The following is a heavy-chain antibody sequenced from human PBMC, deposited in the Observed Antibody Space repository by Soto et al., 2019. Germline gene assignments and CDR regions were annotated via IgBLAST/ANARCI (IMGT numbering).Heavy chain of an antibody. J-gene: IGHJ4*02. D-gene: IGHD6-19*01. Sequence: SETLSLTCTVSGGSISSYYWSWIRQPPGKGVEWIGYIYYSGSTNYNPSLKSRVTISVDTSNNQFSLTLTSVTASDTAMYYCARHKSWIAVAGTGEFDYWGQGTLVTVSS. CDR2: IYYSGST. CDR3: ARHKSWIAVAGTGEFDY. V-gene: IGHV4-59*08. CDR1: GGSISSYY.